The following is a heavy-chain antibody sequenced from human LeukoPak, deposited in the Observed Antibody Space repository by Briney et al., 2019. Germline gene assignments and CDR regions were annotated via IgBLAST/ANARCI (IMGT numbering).Heavy chain of an antibody. CDR3: ARPPQYCSSTSCYLFVGIVGATKYAFDI. CDR1: GGSISSGGYY. Sequence: PSQTLSLTCTVSGGSISSGGYYWSWIRQHPGKGLEWIGYIYYSGSTYYNPSLKSRVTISVDTSKNQFSLKLSSVTAADTAVYYCARPPQYCSSTSCYLFVGIVGATKYAFDIWGQGTMVTVSS. V-gene: IGHV4-31*03. J-gene: IGHJ3*02. D-gene: IGHD2-2*01. CDR2: IYYSGST.